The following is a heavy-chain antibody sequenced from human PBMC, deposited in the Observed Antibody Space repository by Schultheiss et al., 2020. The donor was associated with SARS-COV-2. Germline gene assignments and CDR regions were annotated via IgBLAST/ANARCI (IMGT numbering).Heavy chain of an antibody. CDR1: GGSISSSNW. J-gene: IGHJ2*01. Sequence: SETLSLTCAVSGGSISSSNWWSWVRQPPGKGLEWIGEINHSGSTNYNPSLKSRVTISVDTSKNQFSLKLSSMTAADTAVYYCARPYSGSQHYWYFDLWGRGTLVTVSS. CDR2: INHSGST. CDR3: ARPYSGSQHYWYFDL. V-gene: IGHV4-4*02. D-gene: IGHD1-26*01.